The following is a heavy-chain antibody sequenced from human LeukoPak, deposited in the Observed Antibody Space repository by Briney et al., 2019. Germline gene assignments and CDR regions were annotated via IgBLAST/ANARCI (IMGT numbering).Heavy chain of an antibody. V-gene: IGHV3-48*01. D-gene: IGHD3-16*01. CDR2: ISSSSNTI. CDR1: GFTFSSYG. Sequence: PGGSLRLSCAASGFTFSSYGMHWVRQAPGKGLEWVSYISSSSNTIYYADSVKGRFTISRDNAKNSLYLQMNSLGAEDTALYYCAKKVALAVAKWGKDGYFDYWGQGTLVTVSS. CDR3: AKKVALAVAKWGKDGYFDY. J-gene: IGHJ4*02.